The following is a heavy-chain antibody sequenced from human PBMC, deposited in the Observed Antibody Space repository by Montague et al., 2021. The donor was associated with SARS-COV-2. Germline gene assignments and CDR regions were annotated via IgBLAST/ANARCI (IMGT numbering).Heavy chain of an antibody. D-gene: IGHD2-15*01. CDR2: T. Sequence: TYSADSVKVRFTVSRDNYKNTLILQINSLRAEDTAVYYCARGGGYYSYGMDVWGQGTTVTVSS. J-gene: IGHJ6*02. V-gene: IGHV3-53*01. CDR3: ARGGGYYSYGMDV.